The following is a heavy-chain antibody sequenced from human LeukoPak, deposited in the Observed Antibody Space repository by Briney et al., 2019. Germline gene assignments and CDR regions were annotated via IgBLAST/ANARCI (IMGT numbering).Heavy chain of an antibody. CDR2: IYYSGST. D-gene: IGHD6-19*01. CDR1: GGSISSSSYY. V-gene: IGHV4-61*05. Sequence: SETLSLTCTVSGGSISSSSYYWGWIRQPPGKGLEWIGYIYYSGSTNYNPSLKSRVTISVDTSKNQFSLKLSSVTAADTAVYYCARRGPQYSSGWDYYYGMDVWGQGTTVTVSS. CDR3: ARRGPQYSSGWDYYYGMDV. J-gene: IGHJ6*02.